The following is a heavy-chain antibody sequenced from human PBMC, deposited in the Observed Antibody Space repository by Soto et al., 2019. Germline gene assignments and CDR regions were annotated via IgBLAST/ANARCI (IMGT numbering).Heavy chain of an antibody. Sequence: GGCLRLSCAASRFTFSSFWFHWVRQAPKKGLEWVSTVRDSGVTIHYANSVKGRFTISIDTSKNMLYLQMNSLRAEYTAIYYCEKDSHWAIISPTHDCWGHGTLVTVSS. CDR1: RFTFSSFW. J-gene: IGHJ4*01. V-gene: IGHV3-23*01. CDR3: EKDSHWAIISPTHDC. CDR2: VRDSGVTI. D-gene: IGHD2-2*01.